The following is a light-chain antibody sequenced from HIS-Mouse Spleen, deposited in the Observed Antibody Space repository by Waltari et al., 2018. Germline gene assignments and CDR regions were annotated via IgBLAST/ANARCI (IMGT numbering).Light chain of an antibody. CDR2: KDS. J-gene: IGLJ2*01. CDR1: ALPKQL. CDR3: QSADSSGTYVV. V-gene: IGLV3-25*03. Sequence: SYELTQPPSVSVSPGQTARTTCSGDALPKQLAYWYQQKPGQAPVLVIYKDSERPSGIPERFSGSSSGTTVTLTISGVQAEDEADYYCQSADSSGTYVVFGGGTKLTVL.